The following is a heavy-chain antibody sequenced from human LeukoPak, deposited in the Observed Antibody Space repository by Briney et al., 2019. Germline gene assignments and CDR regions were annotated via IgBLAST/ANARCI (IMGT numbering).Heavy chain of an antibody. D-gene: IGHD2-2*01. J-gene: IGHJ4*02. Sequence: GGSLRLSCVASGFTLSSSWMSWVRRAPGKGLEWVANIKQDGTEEHYVDSVRGRFSISKDNAKNSLYLQMNSLRAEDTAVYYCARDPCHGALDYWGQGALVTVSS. CDR3: ARDPCHGALDY. CDR2: IKQDGTEE. V-gene: IGHV3-7*03. CDR1: GFTLSSSW.